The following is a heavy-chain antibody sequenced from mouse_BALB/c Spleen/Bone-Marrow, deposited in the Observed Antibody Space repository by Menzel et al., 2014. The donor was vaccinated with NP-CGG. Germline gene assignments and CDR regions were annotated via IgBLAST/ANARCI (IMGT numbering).Heavy chain of an antibody. CDR1: GFTFSSFG. V-gene: IGHV5-17*02. J-gene: IGHJ4*01. CDR3: ARAGMDY. CDR2: ISSGSSTI. Sequence: EVQLVESGGGLVQPGGSRKLSCAASGFTFSSFGMHWVRQAPEKGLEWVAYISSGSSTIYYADTVKGRFTISRDNPKNTLFLQMTSLRSEGTAMYYCARAGMDYWGQGTSVTVSS. D-gene: IGHD3-3*01.